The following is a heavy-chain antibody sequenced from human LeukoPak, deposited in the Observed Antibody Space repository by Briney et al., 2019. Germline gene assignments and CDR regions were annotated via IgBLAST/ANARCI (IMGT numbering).Heavy chain of an antibody. CDR1: GYTFTGYY. V-gene: IGHV1-2*06. CDR2: INPNSGGT. D-gene: IGHD6-19*01. Sequence: GASVKVSCKASGYTFTGYYMHWVRQAPGQGLEWMGRINPNSGGTNYAQKFQGRVTMTRDTSISTAYMELSRLRSDDTAVYYCARGAVGEGGYYYGMDVWGQGTTVTVSS. J-gene: IGHJ6*02. CDR3: ARGAVGEGGYYYGMDV.